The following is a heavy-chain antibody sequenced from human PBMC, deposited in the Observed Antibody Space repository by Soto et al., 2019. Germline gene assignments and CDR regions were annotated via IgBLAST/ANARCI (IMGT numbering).Heavy chain of an antibody. CDR3: AKDMEMTGSCTNGLCWTLHY. D-gene: IGHD2-8*01. J-gene: IGHJ4*02. Sequence: GGSLRLSCAASGFTFSSYAMSWVRQAPGKGLKWVSVISGSGVSTYYADSVKGRFTISRDKSKNTLYLQMNSLRAEDTAVYFCAKDMEMTGSCTNGLCWTLHYWGPGTMVTV. CDR1: GFTFSSYA. CDR2: ISGSGVST. V-gene: IGHV3-23*01.